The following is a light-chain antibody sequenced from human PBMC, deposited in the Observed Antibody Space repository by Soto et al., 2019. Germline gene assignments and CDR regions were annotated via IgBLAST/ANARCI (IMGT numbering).Light chain of an antibody. J-gene: IGLJ3*02. CDR3: QSFDSSLSDWV. Sequence: QPVLTQPPSVSGAPGQRVTISCTGTSSDIGAGYDVHWYQQFPGAAPKLLIFGNNNRPSGVPDRFSGSKSGTSASLAITGLQAEDEADYYCQSFDSSLSDWVFGGGTKLTVL. V-gene: IGLV1-40*01. CDR2: GNN. CDR1: SSDIGAGYD.